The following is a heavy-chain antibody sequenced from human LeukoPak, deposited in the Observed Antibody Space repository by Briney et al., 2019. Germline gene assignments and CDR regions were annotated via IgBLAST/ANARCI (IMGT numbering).Heavy chain of an antibody. CDR1: GGSISSSSYY. J-gene: IGHJ1*01. D-gene: IGHD3-22*01. V-gene: IGHV4-39*01. CDR3: ASQPTFYYDSIGYRRFQH. CDR2: IYYSGST. Sequence: SETLSLTCTVSGGSISSSSYYWGWIRQPPGKGLEWIGSIYYSGSTYYNPSLKSRVTISVDTSKNQFSLKLTSVTAADTAVYYCASQPTFYYDSIGYRRFQHWGQGTLVTVSS.